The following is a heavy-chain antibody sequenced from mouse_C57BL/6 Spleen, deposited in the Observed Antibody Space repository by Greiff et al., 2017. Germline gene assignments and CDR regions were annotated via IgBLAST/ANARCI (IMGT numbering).Heavy chain of an antibody. CDR2: INPNNGGT. CDR1: GYTFTDYN. J-gene: IGHJ2*01. CDR3: ARSYYYGSSYFDY. V-gene: IGHV1-18*01. D-gene: IGHD1-1*01. Sequence: VQLQQPGPELVKPGASVKISCKASGYTFTDYNMDWVKQSPGKSLEWIGDINPNNGGTIYNQKFKGKATLTVYKSSSTAYMELRSLTSEDTAVYYCARSYYYGSSYFDYWGQGTTLTVSS.